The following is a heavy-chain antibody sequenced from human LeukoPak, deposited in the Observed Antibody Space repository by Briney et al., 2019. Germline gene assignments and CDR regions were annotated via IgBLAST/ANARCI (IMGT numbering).Heavy chain of an antibody. Sequence: GASVKVSCKATGGTIINYVITWVRQAPGQGLEWMGGIMPLFNTPSYAEHLKGRVTITTDESTSTAYMQLSSLRSEDTAVYYCARVDRNHFYMDVWGKGTTVTVSS. CDR3: ARVDRNHFYMDV. CDR1: GGTIINYV. V-gene: IGHV1-69*05. J-gene: IGHJ6*03. CDR2: IMPLFNTP. D-gene: IGHD3-10*01.